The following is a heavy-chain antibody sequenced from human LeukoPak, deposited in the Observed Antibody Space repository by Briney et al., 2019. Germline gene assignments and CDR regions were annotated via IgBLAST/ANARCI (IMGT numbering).Heavy chain of an antibody. Sequence: SGTLSLTCAVSGGSISSSNWWSWVRQPPGKGLEWIGEIYHSGSTNYNPSLKSRVTISVDKSKNQFSLKLSSVTAADTAVYYCARGYYYDSSGYYINWFDPWGQGTLVTVSS. J-gene: IGHJ5*02. D-gene: IGHD3-22*01. CDR1: GGSISSSNW. CDR3: ARGYYYDSSGYYINWFDP. V-gene: IGHV4-4*02. CDR2: IYHSGST.